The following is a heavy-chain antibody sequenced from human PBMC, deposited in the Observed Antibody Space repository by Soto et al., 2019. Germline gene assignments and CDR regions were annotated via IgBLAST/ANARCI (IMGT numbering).Heavy chain of an antibody. J-gene: IGHJ4*02. CDR2: ISGSGGST. V-gene: IGHV3-23*01. D-gene: IGHD6-6*01. CDR3: AKSSAARVWNIDY. CDR1: GFTFSSYA. Sequence: GGSLRLSCAASGFTFSSYAMSWVRQAPGKGLEWVSAISGSGGSTYYADSVKGRFTISRDNSKNTLYLQMNSLRAEDTAVYYCAKSSAARVWNIDYWGQATLVTVSS.